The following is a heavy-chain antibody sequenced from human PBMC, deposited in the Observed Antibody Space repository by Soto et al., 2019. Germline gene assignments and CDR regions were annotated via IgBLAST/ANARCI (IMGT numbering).Heavy chain of an antibody. J-gene: IGHJ6*02. CDR2: NYYSGIT. V-gene: IGHV4-31*03. D-gene: IGHD6-6*01. Sequence: QVQLQESGPGLVKPSQTLSLTCTVSGGSISSGGYYWTWIRQHPGKGLVWIGYNYYSGITYYNPSLKSRVNISLDTSKNQFSLKLSSVTAADTAVYYCARGSSIAGLYYGMDVWGQGTTVTVSS. CDR3: ARGSSIAGLYYGMDV. CDR1: GGSISSGGYY.